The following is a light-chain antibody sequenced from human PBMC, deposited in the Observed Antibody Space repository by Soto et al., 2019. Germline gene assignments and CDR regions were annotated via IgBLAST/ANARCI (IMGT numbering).Light chain of an antibody. CDR1: SSDVGGYNY. J-gene: IGLJ1*01. Sequence: QSALTQPRSVSGSPGQSVTISCTGTSSDVGGYNYVSWYQQHPGKAPKLMIYDVSKRPSGVSNRFSGSKSGNTASLTISGLQAEDEADYYWSSYTSSTLYVFGTGTKVTVL. CDR3: SSYTSSTLYV. V-gene: IGLV2-11*01. CDR2: DVS.